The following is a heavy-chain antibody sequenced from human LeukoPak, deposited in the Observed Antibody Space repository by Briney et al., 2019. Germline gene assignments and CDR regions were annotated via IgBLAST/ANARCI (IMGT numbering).Heavy chain of an antibody. CDR2: INSHGSST. CDR1: GFTFSSYW. Sequence: GGTLRLSCAASGFTFSSYWMHWVRQAPGKGLVWVSRINSHGSSTSYADSVKGRFTISRDNAKNTLYLQMNSLRAEDTAVYYCARPLPFYYDSSGYYVSWGQGTLVTVFS. CDR3: ARPLPFYYDSSGYYVS. D-gene: IGHD3-22*01. V-gene: IGHV3-74*01. J-gene: IGHJ4*02.